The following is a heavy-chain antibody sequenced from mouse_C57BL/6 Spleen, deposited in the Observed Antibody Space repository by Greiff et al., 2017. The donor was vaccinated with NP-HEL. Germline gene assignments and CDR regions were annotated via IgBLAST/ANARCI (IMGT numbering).Heavy chain of an antibody. V-gene: IGHV1-85*01. J-gene: IGHJ1*03. D-gene: IGHD1-1*01. Sequence: VQLQESGPELVKPGASVKLSCKASGYTFTSYDINWVKQRPGQGLEWIGWIYPRDGSTKYNEKFKGKATLTVDTSSSTAYMELHSLTSEDSAVYFCASYYYGSSYPHWYFDVWGTGTTVTVSS. CDR2: IYPRDGST. CDR1: GYTFTSYD. CDR3: ASYYYGSSYPHWYFDV.